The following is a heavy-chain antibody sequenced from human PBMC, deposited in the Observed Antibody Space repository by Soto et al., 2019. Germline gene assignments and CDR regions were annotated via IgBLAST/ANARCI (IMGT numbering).Heavy chain of an antibody. D-gene: IGHD4-17*01. Sequence: EVQLLESGGGLVHPGGSLRLSCAVSGFDFRTYAMSWVRQAPGKGLEWVSSITGSGGSTYSADSVKGRFTISRDNSRNTLYLQMNSLRVEDTAVYYCARRDYGVMADAFDIWGQGTKVAVSS. V-gene: IGHV3-23*01. CDR1: GFDFRTYA. CDR2: ITGSGGST. J-gene: IGHJ3*02. CDR3: ARRDYGVMADAFDI.